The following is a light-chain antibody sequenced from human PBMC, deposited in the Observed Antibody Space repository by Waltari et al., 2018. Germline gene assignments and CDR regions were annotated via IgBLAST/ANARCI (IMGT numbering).Light chain of an antibody. Sequence: EMVMTQSPATLSVSPGERATLSCRASQSVGSNVAWYQQKPGQAPRLLIYGASTRATVIPARFSGSGSGTEFTLTISSLQSEDFAVYYCQHYNIWPPGYTFGQGTKLRSN. CDR1: QSVGSN. J-gene: IGKJ2*01. CDR2: GAS. V-gene: IGKV3-15*01. CDR3: QHYNIWPPGYT.